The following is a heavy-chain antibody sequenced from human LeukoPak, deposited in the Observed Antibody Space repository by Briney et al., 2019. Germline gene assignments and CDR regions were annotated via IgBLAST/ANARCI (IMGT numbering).Heavy chain of an antibody. CDR3: ARSPVAGVDWFDP. CDR2: INAGNGNT. D-gene: IGHD6-19*01. V-gene: IGHV1-3*01. J-gene: IGHJ5*02. Sequence: ASVKVSCKASGYTFTSYAMHWVRQAPGQRLEWMGWINAGNGNTKYSQKFQGRVTITRDTSASTAYMELSSLRSEDTAVYYCARSPVAGVDWFDPWGQGTLVTVSS. CDR1: GYTFTSYA.